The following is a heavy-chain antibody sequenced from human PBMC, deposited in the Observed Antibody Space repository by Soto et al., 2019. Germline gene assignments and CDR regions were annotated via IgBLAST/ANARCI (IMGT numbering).Heavy chain of an antibody. V-gene: IGHV3-48*02. Sequence: ASLRLSCAASGFTFSTCNINCVRQAKGKGLEWVSYISSGSSTIHYADSMKGRFTISRDNAKNSLYLQMNSLRDEDTAVYYCARDPSYSNCESYYYYAMDVWGQGTMVTVYS. CDR1: GFTFSTCN. CDR3: ARDPSYSNCESYYYYAMDV. D-gene: IGHD4-4*01. CDR2: ISSGSSTI. J-gene: IGHJ6*01.